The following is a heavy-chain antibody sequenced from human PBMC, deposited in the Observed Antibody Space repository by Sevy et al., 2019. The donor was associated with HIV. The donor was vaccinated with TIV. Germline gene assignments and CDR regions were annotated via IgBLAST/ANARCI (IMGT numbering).Heavy chain of an antibody. CDR2: IKADGSET. V-gene: IGHV3-7*01. D-gene: IGHD3-10*01. Sequence: GGSLRLSCAASGFTFSRDWMTWVRQAPGKGLEWVAKIKADGSETYSVDSVKGRFSISRDNAKNALYLQMNSLRAEDTAVYYCTRDANNLYNWGQGTLVTVSS. J-gene: IGHJ4*02. CDR3: TRDANNLYN. CDR1: GFTFSRDW.